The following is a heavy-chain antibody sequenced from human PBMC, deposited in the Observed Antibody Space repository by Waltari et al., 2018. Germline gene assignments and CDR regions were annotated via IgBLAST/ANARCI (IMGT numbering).Heavy chain of an antibody. V-gene: IGHV1-8*02. J-gene: IGHJ6*02. CDR2: MNPNSGNT. D-gene: IGHD4-17*01. CDR3: ARGHVTRGGYYYGMDV. CDR1: GYTFTSYD. Sequence: QVQLVQSGAEVKKPGASVKVSCKASGYTFTSYDINWVRQATGQGLEWMGWMNPNSGNTGYAQKFQGRVTMTRNTSISTAYMELSSLRSEDTAVYYCARGHVTRGGYYYGMDVWGQGTTVTVSS.